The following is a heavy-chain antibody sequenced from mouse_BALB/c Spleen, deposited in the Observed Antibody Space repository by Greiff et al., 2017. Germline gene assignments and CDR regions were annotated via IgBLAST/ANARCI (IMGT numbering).Heavy chain of an antibody. D-gene: IGHD2-3*01. J-gene: IGHJ3*01. V-gene: IGHV2-6-7*01. Sequence: QVQLKESGPGLVAPSQSLSITCTVSGFSLTGYGVNWVRQPPGKGLEWLGMIWGDGSTDYNSALKSRLSISKDNSKSQVFLKMNSLQTDDTARYYCAREVDGYYSWFAYWGQGTLVTVSA. CDR1: GFSLTGYG. CDR3: AREVDGYYSWFAY. CDR2: IWGDGST.